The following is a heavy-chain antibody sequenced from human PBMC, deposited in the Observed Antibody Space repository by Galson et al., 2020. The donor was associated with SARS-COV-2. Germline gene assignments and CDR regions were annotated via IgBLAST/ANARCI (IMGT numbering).Heavy chain of an antibody. CDR3: VRGSIMTTSWYFDL. Sequence: SETLSLTCAVFGGSFSGYYWTWIRQPPGKGLGWLGAINHSGHTNYNPSLKSQVTISVDTSKNQFSLRLTSVTAADTAVYHCVRGSIMTTSWYFDLWGRGTLVTVSS. CDR1: GGSFSGYY. CDR2: INHSGHT. D-gene: IGHD4-17*01. J-gene: IGHJ2*01. V-gene: IGHV4-34*01.